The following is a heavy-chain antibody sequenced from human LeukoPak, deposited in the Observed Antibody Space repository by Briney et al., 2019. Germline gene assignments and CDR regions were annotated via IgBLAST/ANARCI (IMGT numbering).Heavy chain of an antibody. CDR1: GGSISSYY. CDR3: ARSKYSSSWYWFDP. CDR2: IYYSGST. Sequence: SETLSLTCTVSGGSISSYYWSWIRQPPGKGLEWIGYIYYSGSTNYNPSLKSRVTISVDTSKNQFSLKLSSVTAADTAVYYCARSKYSSSWYWFDPWGQGNLVTVSS. D-gene: IGHD6-13*01. J-gene: IGHJ5*02. V-gene: IGHV4-59*01.